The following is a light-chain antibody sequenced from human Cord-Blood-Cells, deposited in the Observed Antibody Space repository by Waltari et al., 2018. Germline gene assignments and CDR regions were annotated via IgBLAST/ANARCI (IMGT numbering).Light chain of an antibody. CDR3: SAWDSSLSAYV. V-gene: IGLV10-54*01. J-gene: IGLJ1*01. Sequence: QAWLTQPPSVSKGLRQTATLTFTGNSNNFGHQGATWLQQHQGHPPKLLSYRNNNRPSGISERLSASRSGNTASLTITGLQPEDEADYYCSAWDSSLSAYVFGTGTKVTVL. CDR2: RNN. CDR1: SNNFGHQG.